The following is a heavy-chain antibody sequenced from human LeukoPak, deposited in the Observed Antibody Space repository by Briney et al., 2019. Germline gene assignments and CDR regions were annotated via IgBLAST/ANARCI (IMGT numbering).Heavy chain of an antibody. CDR2: IYYSGST. CDR3: ARSALASYYYYYYMDV. V-gene: IGHV4-59*01. CDR1: GASISSYY. D-gene: IGHD5-18*01. Sequence: SETLSLTCSVSGASISSYYWSWLRQPPGKGLEWIGYIYYSGSTNYNPSLKSRVTISVDTSKNQFSLKLSSVTAADTAVYYCARSALASYYYYYYMDVWGRGTSVTVSS. J-gene: IGHJ6*03.